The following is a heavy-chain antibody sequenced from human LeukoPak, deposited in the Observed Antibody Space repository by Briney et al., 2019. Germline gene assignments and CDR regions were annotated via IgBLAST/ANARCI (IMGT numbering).Heavy chain of an antibody. J-gene: IGHJ4*02. D-gene: IGHD6-13*01. CDR3: AREAAAGSVDY. Sequence: GGSLRLSCTASGFPFSTYSMNWVRQAPGKGLEWVSSISSSSSYIYYADSVKGRFTISRDNAKNSLYLQMNSLRAEDTAVYYCAREAAAGSVDYWGQGTLVTVSS. CDR1: GFPFSTYS. V-gene: IGHV3-21*01. CDR2: ISSSSSYI.